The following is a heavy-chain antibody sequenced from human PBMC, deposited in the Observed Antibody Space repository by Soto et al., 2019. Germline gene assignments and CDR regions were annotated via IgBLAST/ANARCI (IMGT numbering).Heavy chain of an antibody. Sequence: SETLSLTCTVSGGSISSGGYYWSWIRQHPGKGLEWIGYIYYSGSTYYNPSLKSRVTISVDTSKNQFSLKLSSVTAADTAVYYCAREETGITEARSHALDYWGQGTLVTVSS. CDR1: GGSISSGGYY. CDR3: AREETGITEARSHALDY. J-gene: IGHJ4*02. V-gene: IGHV4-31*03. CDR2: IYYSGST. D-gene: IGHD3-10*01.